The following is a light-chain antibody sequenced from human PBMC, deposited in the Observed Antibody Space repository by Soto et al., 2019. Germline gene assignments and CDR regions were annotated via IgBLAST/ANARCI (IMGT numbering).Light chain of an antibody. V-gene: IGKV3-15*01. CDR3: QQYDKWFSIT. Sequence: EIVLTQSPGTLSLSPGERATLSCRASQSVGRKLVWYQQKAGQAPRPLIFDASTRATGIPARFSGSGSGTEFTLTISRLEPEDFAVYYCQQYDKWFSITFGQGTRLEIK. CDR2: DAS. J-gene: IGKJ5*01. CDR1: QSVGRK.